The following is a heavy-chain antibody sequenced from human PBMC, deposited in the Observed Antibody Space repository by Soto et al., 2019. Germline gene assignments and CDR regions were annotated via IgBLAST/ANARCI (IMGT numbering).Heavy chain of an antibody. CDR1: GFTFSSYA. CDR2: ISGSGGST. D-gene: IGHD3-3*01. Sequence: GGSLRLSCAASGFTFSSYAMSWVRQAPGKGLEWVSAISGSGGSTYYADSVKGRVTISRDNSKNTLYLQMNSLRAEDTAVYYCAKDPNTSYDFPTTDYWGQGTLVTVSS. J-gene: IGHJ4*02. V-gene: IGHV3-23*01. CDR3: AKDPNTSYDFPTTDY.